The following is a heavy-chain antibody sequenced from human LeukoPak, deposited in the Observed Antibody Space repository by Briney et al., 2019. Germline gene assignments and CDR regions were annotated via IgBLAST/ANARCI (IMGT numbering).Heavy chain of an antibody. V-gene: IGHV4-59*12. Sequence: PSETLSLTCTVSGGSISSYYWSWIRQPPGKGLEWIGYIYYSGSTNYNPSLKSRVTISVDKSKSQFSLKLSSVTAADTAVYYCARDFDAFDIWGQGTMVTVSS. CDR2: IYYSGST. CDR1: GGSISSYY. J-gene: IGHJ3*02. CDR3: ARDFDAFDI.